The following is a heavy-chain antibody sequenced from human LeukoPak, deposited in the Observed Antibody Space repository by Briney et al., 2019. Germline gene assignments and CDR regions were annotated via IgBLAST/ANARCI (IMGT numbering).Heavy chain of an antibody. CDR2: IKQDGSEK. CDR1: EYTFRTYW. J-gene: IGHJ5*02. D-gene: IGHD6-6*01. V-gene: IGHV3-7*01. Sequence: GGSLRLSCAASEYTFRTYWMSWVRQAPGKGLEWVANIKQDGSEKYYVDSVRGRFTISRDNAKNSLYLQMNSLRAEDAAVYYCARDGVYSTSSADLWGQGTLVTVSS. CDR3: ARDGVYSTSSADL.